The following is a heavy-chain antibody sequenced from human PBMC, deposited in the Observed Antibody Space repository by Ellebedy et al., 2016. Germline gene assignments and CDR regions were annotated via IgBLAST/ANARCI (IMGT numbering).Heavy chain of an antibody. Sequence: SETLSLTCAVYGGSFSGYYWSWIRQPPGKGLEWIGEINHSGSTNYNPSLKSRVTISVDTSKNQFSLKLSSVTAADTAVYYCARGLKAVAGSRGNYYYYGMDVWGQGTTVTVSS. V-gene: IGHV4-34*01. CDR3: ARGLKAVAGSRGNYYYYGMDV. D-gene: IGHD6-19*01. CDR2: INHSGST. J-gene: IGHJ6*02. CDR1: GGSFSGYY.